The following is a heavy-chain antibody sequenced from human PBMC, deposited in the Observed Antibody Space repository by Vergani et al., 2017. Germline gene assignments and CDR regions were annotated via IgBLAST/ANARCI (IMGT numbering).Heavy chain of an antibody. D-gene: IGHD6-19*01. CDR3: ATKPRRQWLVLKGAFDI. V-gene: IGHV1-69-2*01. CDR2: VDPEDGET. J-gene: IGHJ3*02. Sequence: EVQLVQSGAEVKKPGATVKISCKVSGYTFTDYYMHWVQQAPGKGLEWVGLVDPEDGETIYAEKFQGRVTITADTSTDTAYMELSSLRSEDTAVYYCATKPRRQWLVLKGAFDIWGQGTMVTVSS. CDR1: GYTFTDYY.